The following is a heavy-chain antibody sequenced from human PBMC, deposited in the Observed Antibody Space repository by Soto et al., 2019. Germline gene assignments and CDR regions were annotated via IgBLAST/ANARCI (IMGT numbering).Heavy chain of an antibody. V-gene: IGHV3-23*01. J-gene: IGHJ4*02. CDR2: ISGSGGST. CDR3: AKSPRRLGYCSSTSCFYFEY. D-gene: IGHD2-2*01. CDR1: GFTFSSYA. Sequence: GGSLRLSCAASGFTFSSYAMSWVRQAPGKGLEWVSAISGSGGSTYYADSVKGRFTISRDNSKNTLYLQMNSLRAEDTAVYYCAKSPRRLGYCSSTSCFYFEYWGQGALVTGSS.